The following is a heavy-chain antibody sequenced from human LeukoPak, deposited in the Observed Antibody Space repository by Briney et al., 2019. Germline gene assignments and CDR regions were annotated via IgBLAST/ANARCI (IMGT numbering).Heavy chain of an antibody. CDR2: MNPNSGNT. J-gene: IGHJ4*02. CDR3: ARDPCPTAVGATPSDY. CDR1: GYTFTSYG. Sequence: GASVKVSCKASGYTFTSYGISWVRQAPGQGLEWMGWMNPNSGNTSYAQKFQGRVTMTRNASISTAYMELSSLRSEDTAVYYCARDPCPTAVGATPSDYWGQGTLVTVSS. D-gene: IGHD1-26*01. V-gene: IGHV1-8*02.